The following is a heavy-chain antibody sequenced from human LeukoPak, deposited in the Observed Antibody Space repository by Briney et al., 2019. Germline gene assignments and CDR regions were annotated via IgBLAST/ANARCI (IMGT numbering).Heavy chain of an antibody. V-gene: IGHV3-30*02. CDR3: AKDPFPYCSSTSCYYFDY. D-gene: IGHD2-2*01. Sequence: PGGSLRLSCAASGFTFSSYGMHWVRQAPGKGPEWVAFIRYDGSNKYYADSVKGRFTIPRDNSKNTLYLQMNSLRAEDTAVYYCAKDPFPYCSSTSCYYFDYWGQGTLVTVSS. CDR1: GFTFSSYG. CDR2: IRYDGSNK. J-gene: IGHJ4*02.